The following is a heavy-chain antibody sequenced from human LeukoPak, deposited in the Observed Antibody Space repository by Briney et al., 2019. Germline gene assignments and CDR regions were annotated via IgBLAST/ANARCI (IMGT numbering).Heavy chain of an antibody. CDR3: ASGPGSPPGLAFDP. V-gene: IGHV3-21*01. Sequence: PGGSLRLSCAASGFTFSSYSMNWVRQAPGKGLEWVSSISSSSSYIYYADSVKGRFTISRDNTKNSLYLQMNSLRAEATAVYYCASGPGSPPGLAFDPWGQGTLVTVSS. CDR2: ISSSSSYI. J-gene: IGHJ5*02. D-gene: IGHD3-10*01. CDR1: GFTFSSYS.